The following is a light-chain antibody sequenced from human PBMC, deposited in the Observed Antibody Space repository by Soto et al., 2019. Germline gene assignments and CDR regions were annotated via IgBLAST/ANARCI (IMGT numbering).Light chain of an antibody. Sequence: DIQVTQSPSSLPASLGDRVTITCRASENSKNYLIWYQQKPGKAPKLLIYGASTLKTGVPSRFSGSGSGTDFTFTIGSLQPDDFATYYCAQIYTAQWTFGQGTRVDLK. CDR2: GAS. J-gene: IGKJ1*01. V-gene: IGKV1-39*01. CDR3: AQIYTAQWT. CDR1: ENSKNY.